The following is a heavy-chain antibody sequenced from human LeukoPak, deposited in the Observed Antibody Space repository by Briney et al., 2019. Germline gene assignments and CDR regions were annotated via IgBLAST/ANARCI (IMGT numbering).Heavy chain of an antibody. CDR1: GFTFSTYW. CDR3: ARAGYTRGRTGH. V-gene: IGHV3-7*04. CDR2: IKEDGSEK. Sequence: GGSLRLSCAASGFTFSTYWMSWVRQAPGKGLEWVANIKEDGSEKYYVDSVKGRFTISRDNAKNSLYLQMNSLRDDDTAVYYCARAGYTRGRTGHWGQGTLVTVSS. D-gene: IGHD6-19*01. J-gene: IGHJ4*02.